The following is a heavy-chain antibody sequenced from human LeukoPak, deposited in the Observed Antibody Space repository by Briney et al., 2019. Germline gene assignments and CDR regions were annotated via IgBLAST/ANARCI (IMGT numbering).Heavy chain of an antibody. J-gene: IGHJ3*02. Sequence: GASVKVSCKASGYTFTSYYMDWVRQAPGQGLGWMGIINPSGGSTSYAQKFQGRVTMTRDMSTSTVYMELSSLRSEDTAVYYCASLAGGNSESSDAFDIWGQGTMVTVSP. CDR2: INPSGGST. D-gene: IGHD4-23*01. CDR3: ASLAGGNSESSDAFDI. V-gene: IGHV1-46*01. CDR1: GYTFTSYY.